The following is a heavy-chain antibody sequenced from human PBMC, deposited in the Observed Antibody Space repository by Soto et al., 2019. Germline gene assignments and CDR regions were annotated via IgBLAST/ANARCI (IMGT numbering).Heavy chain of an antibody. J-gene: IGHJ3*02. V-gene: IGHV1-69*02. CDR1: GGTFSSYT. CDR3: ARAYGDYGAYTDAFDI. D-gene: IGHD4-17*01. Sequence: QVQLVQSGAEVQKPGSSVKVSCKASGGTFSSYTISWVRQAPGQGLEWMGRIIPILGIANYAQKCQGSVTITADKTTSTADMELSSLRSEDTAVYYCARAYGDYGAYTDAFDIWGQGTMVTVSS. CDR2: IIPILGIA.